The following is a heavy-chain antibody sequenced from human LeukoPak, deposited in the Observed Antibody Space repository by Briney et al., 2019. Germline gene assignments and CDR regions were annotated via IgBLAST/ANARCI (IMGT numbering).Heavy chain of an antibody. V-gene: IGHV1-8*01. CDR1: GYTFTSYG. D-gene: IGHD5-12*01. CDR3: ARGRASAGGYSGYDWGDWFDP. CDR2: MNPNSGHT. J-gene: IGHJ5*02. Sequence: ASVKVSCKASGYTFTSYGISWVRQATGQGLEWMGWMNPNSGHTGYAQKFQGRVTITRNTSISTAYMDLSSLRSEDTAVYYCARGRASAGGYSGYDWGDWFDPWGQGTLVTVSS.